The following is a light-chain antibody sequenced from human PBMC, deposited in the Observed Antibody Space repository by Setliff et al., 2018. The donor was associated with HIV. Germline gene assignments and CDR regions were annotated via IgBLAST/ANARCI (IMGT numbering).Light chain of an antibody. J-gene: IGLJ1*01. CDR3: SSYTSSNTPYV. V-gene: IGLV2-14*03. CDR1: SSDVGNYNY. Sequence: QSALAQPRSVSGSPGQSVTISCTGTSSDVGNYNYVSWYQQHPGKAPKLMIYDVTKRPSGVSNRFSGSKSGNTASLTISGLQGEDEADYYCSSYTSSNTPYVFGTGTKVTV. CDR2: DVT.